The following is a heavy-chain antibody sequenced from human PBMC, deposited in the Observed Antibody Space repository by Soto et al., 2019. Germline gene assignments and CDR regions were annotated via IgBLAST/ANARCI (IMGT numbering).Heavy chain of an antibody. CDR1: GYPFTGYY. V-gene: IGHV1-2*02. D-gene: IGHD4-17*01. Sequence: ASVKVSFKACGYPFTGYYMHLVRQAPGQGLEWMGWINPNSGGTNYAQKLQGRVTMTTDTSTSTAYMELRSLRSDDTAVYYCARDDYGDDYYYYGMDVWGQGTPVTVSS. J-gene: IGHJ6*02. CDR3: ARDDYGDDYYYYGMDV. CDR2: INPNSGGT.